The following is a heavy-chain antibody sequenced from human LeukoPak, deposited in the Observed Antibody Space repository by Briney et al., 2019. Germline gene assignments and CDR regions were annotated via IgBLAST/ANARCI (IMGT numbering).Heavy chain of an antibody. Sequence: GASVKVSCKASGYTFTSYAMHWVRQAPGQRLEWMGWINAGNGNTKYSQKFKGRVTITRDAFASTAYMELSSLRYEDTAVYYCARGAMATIYGMDVWGQGTTVTVFS. CDR2: INAGNGNT. CDR1: GYTFTSYA. V-gene: IGHV1-3*01. D-gene: IGHD5-24*01. CDR3: ARGAMATIYGMDV. J-gene: IGHJ6*02.